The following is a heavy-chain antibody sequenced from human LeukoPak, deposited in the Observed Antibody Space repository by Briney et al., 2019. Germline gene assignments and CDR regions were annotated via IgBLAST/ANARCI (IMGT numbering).Heavy chain of an antibody. V-gene: IGHV1-18*01. CDR2: ISPYNGNT. J-gene: IGHJ4*02. Sequence: ASVKVSCKASGYTFINYGISWVRQAPGQGLEWMAWISPYNGNTNYAQKLQGRVTMTTDTSTSTAYMELRSLRSDDTAVYYCARDATRGYCSGGSCYRLAFDYWGQGTLVTVSS. CDR3: ARDATRGYCSGGSCYRLAFDY. CDR1: GYTFINYG. D-gene: IGHD2-15*01.